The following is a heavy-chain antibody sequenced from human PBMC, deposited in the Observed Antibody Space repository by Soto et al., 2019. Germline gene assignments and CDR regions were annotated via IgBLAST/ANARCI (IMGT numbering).Heavy chain of an antibody. CDR2: IHAGNGNR. CDR3: AIGAPVVFAY. V-gene: IGHV1-3*01. CDR1: GYPVTSYA. Sequence: QVQLVQSGAEVKKPGASVKVSFNASGYPVTSYAMHWVRQAPGERSEWMGWIHAGNGNRKYSQKWQGRVTISRNTSARPAYMELSSLRCEEPCVNYCAIGAPVVFAYWGQGTLFTVSS. J-gene: IGHJ4*02.